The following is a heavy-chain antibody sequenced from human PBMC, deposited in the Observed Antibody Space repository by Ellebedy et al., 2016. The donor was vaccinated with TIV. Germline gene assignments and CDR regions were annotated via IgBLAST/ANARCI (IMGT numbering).Heavy chain of an antibody. D-gene: IGHD3-22*01. CDR1: GGSISSGSYY. V-gene: IGHV4-61*02. CDR3: ARAVLSSGDYDYYSYYYMDV. J-gene: IGHJ6*03. Sequence: SETLSLXXTVSGGSISSGSYYWSWIRQPAGKGLEWIGRIYRSGSTNYNPSLKSRVTMSVDTSKNQFFLKLSSLTAADTAVYFCARAVLSSGDYDYYSYYYMDVWGKGTTVTVSS. CDR2: IYRSGST.